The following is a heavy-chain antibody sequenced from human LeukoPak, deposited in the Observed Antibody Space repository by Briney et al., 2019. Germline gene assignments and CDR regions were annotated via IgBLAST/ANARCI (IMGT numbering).Heavy chain of an antibody. V-gene: IGHV3-11*01. J-gene: IGHJ6*03. CDR3: ARLVVVAATGGYYMDV. Sequence: VGSLRLSCAASGFTFSDYYMSWIRQAPGKGLEWVSYISSSGSTIYYADSVKGRFTISRDNAKNSLYLQMNSLRAEDTAVYYCARLVVVAATGGYYMDVWGKGTTVTVSS. CDR2: ISSSGSTI. CDR1: GFTFSDYY. D-gene: IGHD2-15*01.